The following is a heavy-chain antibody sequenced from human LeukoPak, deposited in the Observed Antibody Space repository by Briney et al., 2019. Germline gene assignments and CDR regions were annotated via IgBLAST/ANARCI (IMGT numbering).Heavy chain of an antibody. CDR3: ARHDYYHFWSTLNWFAP. D-gene: IGHD3-3*01. J-gene: IGHJ5*02. CDR2: IYHSGST. Sequence: PSETLSLTGSVFGHSISSNYYWAWIRQHPGKGVEWIGSIYHSGSTFYNPSLRSRVTLSVDTSENHFSLKVKSVSATDTAVYYCARHDYYHFWSTLNWFAPWGQGTLVTVSS. CDR1: GHSISSNYY. V-gene: IGHV4-38-2*01.